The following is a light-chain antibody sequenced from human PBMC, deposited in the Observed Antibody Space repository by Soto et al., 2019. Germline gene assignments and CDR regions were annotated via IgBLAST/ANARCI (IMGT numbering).Light chain of an antibody. CDR1: QSLSSSH. V-gene: IGKV3-20*01. CDR2: GAS. CDR3: QQYVSSPYT. J-gene: IGKJ2*01. Sequence: EVVLTQSPGTLSLSPGERATLSCRASQSLSSSHLAWYQQKPGQAPRLLIYGASNRATGIPDRFSGSGSGTDFTLTISRLEPEDFAVFYCQQYVSSPYTFGQGTNLEIK.